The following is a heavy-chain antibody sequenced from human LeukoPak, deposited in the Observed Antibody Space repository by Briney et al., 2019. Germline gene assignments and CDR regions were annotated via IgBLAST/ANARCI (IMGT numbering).Heavy chain of an antibody. CDR3: AKGIAVAGTDY. V-gene: IGHV3-66*01. CDR1: GFTVSSNY. J-gene: IGHJ4*02. D-gene: IGHD6-19*01. CDR2: IYSAGST. Sequence: GGSLRLSCAASGFTVSSNYMSWVRQAPGMGLEWVSVIYSAGSTYYADSVKGRFTISRDSSKNTLYLQMNSLRAEDTAVYYCAKGIAVAGTDYWGQGTLVTVSS.